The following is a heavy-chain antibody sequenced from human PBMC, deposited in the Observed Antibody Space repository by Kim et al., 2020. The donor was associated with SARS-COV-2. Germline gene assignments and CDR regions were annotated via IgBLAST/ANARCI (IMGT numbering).Heavy chain of an antibody. Sequence: SETLSLTCSVSGGSISGSYWSWIRQPPDQGLEWIGLVHSSGNTKYNPSVNSRVTISVDTSKNQFSLELKYVTAADTAVYYCARYGGAYYVYWGQGILVPVSS. D-gene: IGHD1-26*01. CDR3: ARYGGAYYVY. CDR1: GGSISGSY. J-gene: IGHJ4*02. V-gene: IGHV4-59*13. CDR2: VHSSGNT.